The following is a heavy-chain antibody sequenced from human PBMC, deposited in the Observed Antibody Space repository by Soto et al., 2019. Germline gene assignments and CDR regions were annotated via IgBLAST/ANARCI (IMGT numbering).Heavy chain of an antibody. V-gene: IGHV3-23*01. J-gene: IGHJ4*02. CDR1: GFTFSSYA. D-gene: IGHD1-26*01. Sequence: EVQLLESGGGLVQPGGSLRLSCAASGFTFSSYAMRWVRQAPVKGLEWVSAISGSGGSTYYADSVKGRFTISRAKSKNTLYLQMNSLRAEDTAVYYCARRGSGSYYDYWGQGTLVTVSS. CDR2: ISGSGGST. CDR3: ARRGSGSYYDY.